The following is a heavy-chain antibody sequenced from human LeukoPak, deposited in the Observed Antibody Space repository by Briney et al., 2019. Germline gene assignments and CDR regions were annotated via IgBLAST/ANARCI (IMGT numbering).Heavy chain of an antibody. CDR3: ARVEGRSNSLDF. J-gene: IGHJ4*02. CDR1: GGSINSHY. CDR2: IHPSGTT. V-gene: IGHV4-59*11. Sequence: SETLSLTCVVSGGSINSHYWTWIRQVPGKGLEWIAYIHPSGTTNYNPSLKSRVTISIDTSGSQFSLKVTSLTAADTAVYYCARVEGRSNSLDFWGQGTLVFVSS. D-gene: IGHD4-4*01.